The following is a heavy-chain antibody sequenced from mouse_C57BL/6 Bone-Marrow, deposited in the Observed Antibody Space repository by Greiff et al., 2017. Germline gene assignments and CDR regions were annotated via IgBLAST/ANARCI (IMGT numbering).Heavy chain of an antibody. Sequence: EVKLVESGGDLVKPGGSLKLSCAASGFTFSSYGMSWVRQTPDKRLEWVATISSGGSYTYYPDSVKGRFTISRDNAKNTLYLQMSSLKSEDTAMYYCARELPLDYWGQGTTLTVSS. CDR2: ISSGGSYT. CDR1: GFTFSSYG. V-gene: IGHV5-6*01. D-gene: IGHD1-3*01. J-gene: IGHJ2*01. CDR3: ARELPLDY.